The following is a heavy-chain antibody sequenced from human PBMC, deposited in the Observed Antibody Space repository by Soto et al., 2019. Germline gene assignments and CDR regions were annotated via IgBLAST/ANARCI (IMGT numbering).Heavy chain of an antibody. CDR1: GCSISSYY. J-gene: IGHJ5*02. V-gene: IGHV4-59*01. CDR3: ARGYCSGGSCQSDWFDP. D-gene: IGHD2-15*01. CDR2: IYYSGST. Sequence: PXETLSLTCTVAGCSISSYYWSWIRQPPGKGLDWIGYIYYSGSTNYNPSLKSRVTISVDTSKNQFSLKLSSVTAADTAVYYCARGYCSGGSCQSDWFDPWGQGTLVTVSS.